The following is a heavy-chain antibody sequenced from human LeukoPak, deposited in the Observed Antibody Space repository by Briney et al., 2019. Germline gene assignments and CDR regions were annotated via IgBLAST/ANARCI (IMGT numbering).Heavy chain of an antibody. D-gene: IGHD2-2*01. V-gene: IGHV3-21*06. J-gene: IGHJ4*02. CDR3: ARVQDIVDVPIAGFDY. Sequence: GGSLRLSCAASGFTFRSYSLNWVRQAPGKGLERVSSAASSSSHIYYADSVKGRFTISRDNGKNSLYPQMNSLRAEDTAVYYCARVQDIVDVPIAGFDYWGQGVLVTVSS. CDR2: AASSSSHI. CDR1: GFTFRSYS.